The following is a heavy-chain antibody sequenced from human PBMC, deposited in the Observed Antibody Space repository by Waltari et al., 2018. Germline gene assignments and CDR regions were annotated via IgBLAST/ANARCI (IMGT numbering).Heavy chain of an antibody. CDR2: INPNSGGT. V-gene: IGHV1-2*04. Sequence: QVQLVQSGAEVKKPGASVKVSCKASGYTFTGYYMHWVRPAPGQGLEWMGWINPNSGGTNYAQKFQGWVTMTRDTSISTAYMELSRLRSDDTAVYYCAREGIAARVVYYGMDIWGQGTTVTVSS. D-gene: IGHD6-6*01. J-gene: IGHJ6*02. CDR1: GYTFTGYY. CDR3: AREGIAARVVYYGMDI.